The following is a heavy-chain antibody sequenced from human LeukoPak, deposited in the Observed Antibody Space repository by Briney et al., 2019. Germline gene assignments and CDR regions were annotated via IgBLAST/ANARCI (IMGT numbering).Heavy chain of an antibody. J-gene: IGHJ4*02. V-gene: IGHV3-23*01. Sequence: GGSLRLSCAASGFTFSSHALSWVRQAPGKGLEWVSSIGGSGKNTFYADAVKGRFTISRDNSKDTLYLQMNSLRAEDTAVYYCAKDLETINPTMDWGQGTLVTVSS. CDR2: IGGSGKNT. D-gene: IGHD3-10*01. CDR1: GFTFSSHA. CDR3: AKDLETINPTMD.